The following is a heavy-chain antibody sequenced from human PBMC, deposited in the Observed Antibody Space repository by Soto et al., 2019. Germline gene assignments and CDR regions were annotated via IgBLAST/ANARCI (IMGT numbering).Heavy chain of an antibody. CDR1: GFSLSTSGVG. Sequence: QITLKESGPTLVKPTQTLTLTCTFSGFSLSTSGVGVGWIRQPPGKALELLALIYWDTDKRYSPSLKSRLTFTKDTSKNQVVLTMTNMDPVDTATYYCAHGPRASWLPFGAFDIWGQGTMVTVSS. J-gene: IGHJ3*02. CDR2: IYWDTDK. D-gene: IGHD5-12*01. CDR3: AHGPRASWLPFGAFDI. V-gene: IGHV2-5*02.